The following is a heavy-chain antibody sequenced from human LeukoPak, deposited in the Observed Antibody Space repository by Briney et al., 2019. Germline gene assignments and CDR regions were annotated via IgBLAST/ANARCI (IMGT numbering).Heavy chain of an antibody. D-gene: IGHD3-22*01. CDR3: VSVLNFYDSSVYYFSN. J-gene: IGHJ4*02. V-gene: IGHV3-30-3*01. CDR1: GFTFSYYT. CDR2: ISYDGSNE. Sequence: GGSLRLSCAASGFTFSYYTMHWVRQAPGKGLEWVAVISYDGSNEYYADSVKGRFTISRDNSKNTLYLQMNSLRVEDTAVYYCVSVLNFYDSSVYYFSNWGQGTLVTVSS.